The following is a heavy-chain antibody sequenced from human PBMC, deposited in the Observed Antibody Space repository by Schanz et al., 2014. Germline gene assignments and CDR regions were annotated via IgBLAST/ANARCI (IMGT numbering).Heavy chain of an antibody. CDR1: GFTFDDYA. V-gene: IGHV3-20*04. Sequence: EVQLVESGGGVVRPGGSLRLSCAASGFTFDDYAMSWVRQAPGKGLEWVSAINWSDGSTGYADSVKGRFTISRDNSKDTLYLQMSGLTPEDTAVYYCARVEVSMVQGLIPSYYFDSWGQGTPVTVSS. CDR3: ARVEVSMVQGLIPSYYFDS. CDR2: INWSDGST. D-gene: IGHD3-10*01. J-gene: IGHJ4*02.